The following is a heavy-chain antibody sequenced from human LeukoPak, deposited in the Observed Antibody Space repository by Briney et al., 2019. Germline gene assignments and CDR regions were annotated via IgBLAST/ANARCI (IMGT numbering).Heavy chain of an antibody. CDR3: ARGEMPDQFDY. CDR1: GGSISSGDYY. V-gene: IGHV4-30-4*01. Sequence: SQTLSLTCTVSGGSISSGDYYWSWIRQPPGKGLEWIGYIYYSGSTYCNPSLKSRVTISVDTSKNQFSLKLSSVTAADTAVYYCARGEMPDQFDYWGQGTLVTVSS. D-gene: IGHD1-14*01. CDR2: IYYSGST. J-gene: IGHJ4*02.